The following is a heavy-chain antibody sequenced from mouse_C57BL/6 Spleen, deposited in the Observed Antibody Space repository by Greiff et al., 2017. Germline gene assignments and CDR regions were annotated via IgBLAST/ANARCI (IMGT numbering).Heavy chain of an antibody. CDR1: GFTFSSYA. D-gene: IGHD2-3*01. CDR2: ISDGGSYT. J-gene: IGHJ4*01. V-gene: IGHV5-4*01. CDR3: AREGSIMTTRDYAMDY. Sequence: EVKLVESGGGLVKPGGSLKLSCAASGFTFSSYAMSWVRQTPEKRLEWVATISDGGSYTYCPDNVKGRFTISRDNAKNNLYLQMSHLKSEDTAMYYCAREGSIMTTRDYAMDYWGQGTSVTVSS.